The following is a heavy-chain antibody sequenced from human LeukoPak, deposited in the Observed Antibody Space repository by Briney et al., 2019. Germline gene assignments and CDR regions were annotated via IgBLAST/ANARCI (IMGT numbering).Heavy chain of an antibody. CDR1: GGSISSSSYY. J-gene: IGHJ6*03. V-gene: IGHV4-39*01. CDR2: IYYSGST. CDR3: ARHKNYYYYYMDV. Sequence: SETLSLTCTVSGGSISSSSYYWGWIRQPPGKGLEWIGSIYYSGSTYYNPSLKSRVTISVDTSKNQFSLKLSSVTAADTAVYYCARHKNYYYYYMDVWGKGTTVTISS.